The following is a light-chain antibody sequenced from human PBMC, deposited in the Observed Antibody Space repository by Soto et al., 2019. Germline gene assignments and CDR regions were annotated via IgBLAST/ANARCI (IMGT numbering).Light chain of an antibody. Sequence: QSALTQPASVSGSPGQSITISCTGTSSDIGTYNYVSWYQQHPGKAPKLMLYEVSNRPSGVSNRFFGSKSGNTASLTISGLQAEDEADDFCNSYTSSSTLYVFGTGTQLTVL. J-gene: IGLJ1*01. CDR1: SSDIGTYNY. CDR3: NSYTSSSTLYV. CDR2: EVS. V-gene: IGLV2-14*01.